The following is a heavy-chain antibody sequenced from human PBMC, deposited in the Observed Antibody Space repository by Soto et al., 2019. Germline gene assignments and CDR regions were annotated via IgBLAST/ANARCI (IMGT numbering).Heavy chain of an antibody. CDR2: IWYDGSNK. D-gene: IGHD1-26*01. Sequence: QVQLVESGGGVVQPGRSLRLSCAASGFTFSSYGMHWVRQAPGKGLEWVAVIWYDGSNKYYADSVKGRFTISRDNSKNTLDLQMNSLRAEDTAVYYCERGGGRALRGGFDYWGQGTLVTVSS. CDR3: ERGGGRALRGGFDY. J-gene: IGHJ4*02. CDR1: GFTFSSYG. V-gene: IGHV3-33*01.